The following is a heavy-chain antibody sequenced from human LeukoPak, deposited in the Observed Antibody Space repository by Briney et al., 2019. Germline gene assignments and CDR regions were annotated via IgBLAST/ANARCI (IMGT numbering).Heavy chain of an antibody. D-gene: IGHD3-10*02. Sequence: SETLSLTCTVSGGPISSYYWSWIRQPPGKGLEWIAFVYYSGSTDYNPSLMSRVTVSVDTSKNQVSLNLSSVTAADTAVYYCAGQKWSGPFDCWGQGTLVTVSS. CDR1: GGPISSYY. CDR2: VYYSGST. V-gene: IGHV4-59*08. J-gene: IGHJ4*02. CDR3: AGQKWSGPFDC.